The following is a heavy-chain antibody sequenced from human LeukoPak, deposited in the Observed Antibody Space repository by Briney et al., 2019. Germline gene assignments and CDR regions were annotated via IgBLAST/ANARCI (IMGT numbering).Heavy chain of an antibody. Sequence: PGGSLRLSCAASGFTFNIYAMSWIRQAPGKGLEWFSTIRGTDGYTYYADSVKGRFTISRDNAKNSLYLQMNSLRAEDTAVYYCARDQGSYPNWFDPWGQGTLVTVSS. CDR2: IRGTDGYT. J-gene: IGHJ5*02. CDR3: ARDQGSYPNWFDP. CDR1: GFTFNIYA. D-gene: IGHD1-26*01. V-gene: IGHV3-23*01.